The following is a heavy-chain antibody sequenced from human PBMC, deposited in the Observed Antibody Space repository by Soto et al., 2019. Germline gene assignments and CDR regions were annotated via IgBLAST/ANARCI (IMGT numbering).Heavy chain of an antibody. CDR2: IYYSGST. Sequence: SETLSLTCTVSGGSISSYYWSWIRQPPGKGLEWIGYIYYSGSTNYNPSLKSRVTISVDTSKNQFSLKLSSVTAADTAVYYCARGIHYGVFFDYWGQGTLVTVSS. V-gene: IGHV4-59*12. J-gene: IGHJ4*02. D-gene: IGHD4-17*01. CDR1: GGSISSYY. CDR3: ARGIHYGVFFDY.